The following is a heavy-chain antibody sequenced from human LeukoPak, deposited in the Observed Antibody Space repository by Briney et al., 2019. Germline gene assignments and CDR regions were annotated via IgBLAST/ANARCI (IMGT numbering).Heavy chain of an antibody. V-gene: IGHV3-11*03. CDR3: AKFFPMTASHYFDF. CDR2: ISHSSSYT. Sequence: GGSLRLSCAASGFTFCDYYMGCIRQAPGGGLEWVLYISHSSSYTDYANSVKGRSTNSSDNAKNSLYLQMTGLKAEDTAVYSCAKFFPMTASHYFDFWGQGTLVTVSS. J-gene: IGHJ4*02. CDR1: GFTFCDYY. D-gene: IGHD2-21*02.